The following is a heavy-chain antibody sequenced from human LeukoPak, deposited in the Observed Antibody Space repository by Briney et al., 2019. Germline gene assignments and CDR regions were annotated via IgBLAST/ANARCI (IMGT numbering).Heavy chain of an antibody. J-gene: IGHJ4*02. CDR2: IYSGGTT. V-gene: IGHV3-53*01. CDR1: GLTVSNNY. D-gene: IGHD3-22*01. CDR3: ARDKNSSAYFDS. Sequence: PGGSLRLSCAVSGLTVSNNYMSWVRQAPGKGLEWVSVIYSGGTTYYADSVKGRFTISRDNSNNTVYLQMNSLRAEDTAVYFCARDKNSSAYFDSWGQGTLVTVSS.